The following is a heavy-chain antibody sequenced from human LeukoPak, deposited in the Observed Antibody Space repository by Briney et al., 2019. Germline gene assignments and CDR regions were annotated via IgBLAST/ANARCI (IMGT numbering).Heavy chain of an antibody. CDR3: ARDPNGDYIGAFEF. V-gene: IGHV3-23*01. CDR1: GFTLSNYA. Sequence: GGSLRLSCVAAGFTLSNYAVMWVRQAPGQGLEWGSAITGGGTTRSADSVKGRFTISRDNSKNTLYLQMNSLRVEDTAQYFCARDPNGDYIGAFEFWGQGTGVTVSS. J-gene: IGHJ3*01. CDR2: ITGGGTT. D-gene: IGHD4-17*01.